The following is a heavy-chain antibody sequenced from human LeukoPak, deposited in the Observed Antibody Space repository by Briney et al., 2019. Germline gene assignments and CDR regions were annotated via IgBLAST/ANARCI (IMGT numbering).Heavy chain of an antibody. CDR2: ISWNSGTV. CDR3: ARDVWPYTYYYDTHPLGGGFDY. CDR1: GFTFDHYA. Sequence: GRSLRLSCAASGFTFDHYAMHWVRQAPGKGLAWVSSISWNSGTVDYADSVKGRFTISRDNAKNSLYLQMNSLRTEDMAFYYCARDVWPYTYYYDTHPLGGGFDYWGQGTLVTVSS. D-gene: IGHD3-22*01. V-gene: IGHV3-9*03. J-gene: IGHJ4*02.